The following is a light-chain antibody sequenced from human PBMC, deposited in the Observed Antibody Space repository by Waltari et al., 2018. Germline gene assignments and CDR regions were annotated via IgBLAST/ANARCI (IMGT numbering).Light chain of an antibody. Sequence: DIQMTQSPSTVSASVGDTITITCRASQSISNYLAWYQQKPGKAPKLLIYKASSSGSGVPSRVRGSGSGTEFTLTISSLQPDDSATYYCQQYNTYSSFGQGSKLEI. CDR3: QQYNTYSS. J-gene: IGKJ2*03. CDR2: KAS. CDR1: QSISNY. V-gene: IGKV1-5*03.